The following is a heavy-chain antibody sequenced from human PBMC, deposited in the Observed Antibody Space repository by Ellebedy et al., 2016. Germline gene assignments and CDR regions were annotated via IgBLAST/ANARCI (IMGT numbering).Heavy chain of an antibody. Sequence: GESLKISCVASGFTFSSSGMNWVRQAPGKGLEWVSFISSSSNYIYYADSVKGRFTISRDNARNSLYLQMNSLRAEDRAVYYCATDPGYCTNGVCYSGGMDVWGQGTTVTVSS. V-gene: IGHV3-21*01. D-gene: IGHD2-8*01. CDR2: ISSSSNYI. CDR3: ATDPGYCTNGVCYSGGMDV. J-gene: IGHJ6*02. CDR1: GFTFSSSG.